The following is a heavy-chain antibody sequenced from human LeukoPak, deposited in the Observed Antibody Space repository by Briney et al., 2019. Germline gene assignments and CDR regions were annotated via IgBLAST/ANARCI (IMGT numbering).Heavy chain of an antibody. D-gene: IGHD2-15*01. CDR3: ARGGDGIDY. CDR2: INHSGST. J-gene: IGHJ4*02. CDR1: GGSFSDSY. Sequence: PSETLSLTCAVYGGSFSDSYWSWIHQPPGKGLEWIGEINHSGSTNYNPSLKSRVTISVDTSKNQFSLNLRSVTAADTAVYYCARGGDGIDYWGQGTLVTVSS. V-gene: IGHV4-34*01.